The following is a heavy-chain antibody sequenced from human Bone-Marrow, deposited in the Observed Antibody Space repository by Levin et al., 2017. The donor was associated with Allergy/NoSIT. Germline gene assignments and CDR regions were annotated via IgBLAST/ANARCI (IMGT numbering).Heavy chain of an antibody. CDR3: ARFPQSSGWSIFDS. CDR1: GASISHDY. V-gene: IGHV4-59*01. CDR2: LYSSGST. Sequence: SETLSLTCTVSGASISHDYWAWIRQTPGKGLEWIGSLYSSGSTIYNPFLKSPVTMSVDTSESQFSLRLTSVTAADTAIYYCARFPQSSGWSIFDSWGPGILVTVSS. D-gene: IGHD6-19*01. J-gene: IGHJ4*02.